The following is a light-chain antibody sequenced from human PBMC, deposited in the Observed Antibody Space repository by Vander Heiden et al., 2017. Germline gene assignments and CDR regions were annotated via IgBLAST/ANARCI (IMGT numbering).Light chain of an antibody. Sequence: DLQMTKSPPYMSASIDDRVTITCRASQVIGNHLAWYQQKLVKVPKLLIYGASTLQSGVPSRFSGSGSGTDFTLTISSLQPEDFATYYCQKYDRAPHTFGQGTRLEIK. J-gene: IGKJ5*01. CDR2: GAS. CDR1: QVIGNH. CDR3: QKYDRAPHT. V-gene: IGKV1-27*01.